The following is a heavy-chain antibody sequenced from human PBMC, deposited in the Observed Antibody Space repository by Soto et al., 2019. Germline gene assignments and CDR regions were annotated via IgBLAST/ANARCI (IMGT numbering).Heavy chain of an antibody. CDR1: EFTFSSYA. CDR3: ARPIPRWSYHYGMDV. V-gene: IGHV3-30-3*01. Sequence: VESGGRGVQPGRSLRLSCAASEFTFSSYAMHWVRQPPGRGLEWVALISFDGTHEYYADSVKGRFTISRDSSKNMLFLQMNSLRPDDSAIYYCARPIPRWSYHYGMDVWGQGTTVTVSS. J-gene: IGHJ6*02. CDR2: ISFDGTHE. D-gene: IGHD3-3*01.